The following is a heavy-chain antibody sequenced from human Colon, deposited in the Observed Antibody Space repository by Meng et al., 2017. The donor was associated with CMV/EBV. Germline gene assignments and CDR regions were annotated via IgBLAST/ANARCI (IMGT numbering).Heavy chain of an antibody. CDR1: GYTFTAKH. CDR3: IKEDWYFDF. Sequence: VHLTQXGSEANKPGXXVTFPCKTSGYTFTAKHLHWVRHAPGQGLEWMGWIYPQNGGTYFAQKFQGRVTMTSDTSISTAYMELSSLTSDDTAIYYCIKEDWYFDFWGQGTLVTVSS. V-gene: IGHV1-2*02. J-gene: IGHJ4*02. CDR2: IYPQNGGT. D-gene: IGHD2-21*01.